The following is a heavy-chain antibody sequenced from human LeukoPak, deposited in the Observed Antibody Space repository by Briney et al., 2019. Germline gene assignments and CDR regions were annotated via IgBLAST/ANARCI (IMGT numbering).Heavy chain of an antibody. CDR2: IRSKADGGTP. V-gene: IGHV3-15*07. D-gene: IGHD2-15*01. CDR1: GFTFNNYA. J-gene: IGHJ4*02. Sequence: GGSLRLSCAASGFTFNNYAMNWVRQAPGKGLEWVGHIRSKADGGTPDYIAPVKGRFTISRDDSKDTLYLQMNSLNTEDTAMYYCTTRSPTRYCSDGACYSSADYWGQGTLVTVSS. CDR3: TTRSPTRYCSDGACYSSADY.